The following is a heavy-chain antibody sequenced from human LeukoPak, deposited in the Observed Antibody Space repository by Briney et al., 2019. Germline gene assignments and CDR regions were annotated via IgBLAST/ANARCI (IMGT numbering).Heavy chain of an antibody. CDR2: IYQSVTT. V-gene: IGHV4-38-2*01. CDR1: GYSISSGYY. Sequence: SETLSLTCAVSGYSISSGYYWGWIRQPPGKGLEWIGSIYQSVTTYYSPSLKSRVAISADTPNNQFSLTLNSVTAADMAVYYCARGSKYYYSMDVWGKGTTVTVSS. J-gene: IGHJ6*04. CDR3: ARGSKYYYSMDV.